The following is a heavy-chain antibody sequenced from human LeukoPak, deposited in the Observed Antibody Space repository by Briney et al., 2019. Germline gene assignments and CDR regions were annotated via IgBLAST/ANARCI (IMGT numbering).Heavy chain of an antibody. CDR2: FYGSGSA. CDR3: VRDVSQRRHFDY. D-gene: IGHD1-1*01. V-gene: IGHV4-30-2*01. Sequence: SETLSLTCTVSGDSISSGAYYWSWIRQPPGKGLEWIGYFYGSGSASYNPSLKSRVTISVDRSNNQFSLKMSSVTAADTAVYYCVRDVSQRRHFDYWGQGTLVTVSS. J-gene: IGHJ4*02. CDR1: GDSISSGAYY.